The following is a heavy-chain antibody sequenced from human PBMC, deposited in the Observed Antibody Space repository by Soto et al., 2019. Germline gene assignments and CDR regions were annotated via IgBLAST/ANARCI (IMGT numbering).Heavy chain of an antibody. CDR3: AKDLLEWLFPFDY. CDR1: GFTFSSYG. D-gene: IGHD3-3*01. Sequence: QVQLVESGGGVVQPGRSLRLSCAASGFTFSSYGMHWVRQAPGKGLEWVAVISYDGSNKYYADSVKGRFTISRDNSKNTLYLQMNSLRAEDTAVYYCAKDLLEWLFPFDYWGQGTLVTVSS. V-gene: IGHV3-30*18. J-gene: IGHJ4*02. CDR2: ISYDGSNK.